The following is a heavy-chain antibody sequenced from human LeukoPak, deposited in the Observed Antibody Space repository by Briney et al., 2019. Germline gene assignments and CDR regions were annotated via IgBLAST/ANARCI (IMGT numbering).Heavy chain of an antibody. CDR3: ARRNATIGSDY. CDR2: INHSGST. D-gene: IGHD5-12*01. Sequence: SETLSLTCAVYGGSFSGYYWSWIRQPPGKGLEWIGEINHSGSTNYNPSLKSRVTISVDTSKNQFSLKLSSVTAADTAVYYCARRNATIGSDYWGQGTLVTVSS. CDR1: GGSFSGYY. J-gene: IGHJ4*02. V-gene: IGHV4-34*01.